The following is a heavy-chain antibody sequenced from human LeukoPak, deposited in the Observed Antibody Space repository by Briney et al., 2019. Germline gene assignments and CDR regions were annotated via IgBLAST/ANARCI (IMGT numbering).Heavy chain of an antibody. CDR2: ISSSSSTI. J-gene: IGHJ4*02. V-gene: IGHV3-48*01. Sequence: GGSLRLSCAASGFTFSSYSMNWVRQAPGKGLEWVSYISSSSSTIYYADSVKGRFTTSRDNAKNSLYLQMNSLRAEDTAVYYCARDWAAAGTHWGQGTLVTVSS. CDR1: GFTFSSYS. CDR3: ARDWAAAGTH. D-gene: IGHD6-13*01.